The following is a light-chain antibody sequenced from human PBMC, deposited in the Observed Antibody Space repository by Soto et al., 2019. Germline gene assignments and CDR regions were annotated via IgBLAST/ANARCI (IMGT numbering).Light chain of an antibody. J-gene: IGKJ3*01. Sequence: EIVLTQSPATVSVSPGESATLSCRASQSVRNYLAWYQQKPGQAPRLLIFDASNRATGIPSRFSGSGSGTYFTLTISSLEPEDFAIYCCQQRSNSPQWTFGTGTRVDL. CDR2: DAS. CDR3: QQRSNSPQWT. CDR1: QSVRNY. V-gene: IGKV3-11*01.